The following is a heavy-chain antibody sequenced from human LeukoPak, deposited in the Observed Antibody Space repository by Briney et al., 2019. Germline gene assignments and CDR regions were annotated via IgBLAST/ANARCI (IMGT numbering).Heavy chain of an antibody. CDR1: GFTVSSNY. Sequence: PGGSLRLSCAASGFTVSSNYMSWVRQAPGKGLEWVSVIYSGGSTYYADSVKGRFTISRDNSKNTLYLQMNSLRAEDTAVYYCARGDYDRILQRWGQGTLVTVSS. J-gene: IGHJ4*02. D-gene: IGHD3-22*01. CDR3: ARGDYDRILQR. CDR2: IYSGGST. V-gene: IGHV3-53*01.